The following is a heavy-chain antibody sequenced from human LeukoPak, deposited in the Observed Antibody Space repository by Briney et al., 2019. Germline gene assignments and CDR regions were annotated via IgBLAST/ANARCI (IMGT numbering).Heavy chain of an antibody. D-gene: IGHD2-2*03. Sequence: PGGSLRLSCAASGFTFDGYAMHWVRQAPGKGPEWVSGISWNSGSIGYADSVKGRFTISRDNAKNSLYLQMNSLRVEDTAVYYCARWNGDCSTTSCPYYYGMDVWGQGTTVTVSS. V-gene: IGHV3-9*01. CDR1: GFTFDGYA. J-gene: IGHJ6*02. CDR3: ARWNGDCSTTSCPYYYGMDV. CDR2: ISWNSGSI.